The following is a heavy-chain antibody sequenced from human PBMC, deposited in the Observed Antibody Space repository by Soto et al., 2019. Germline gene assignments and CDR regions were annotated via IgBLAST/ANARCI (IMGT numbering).Heavy chain of an antibody. J-gene: IGHJ4*02. D-gene: IGHD5-12*01. CDR1: GGSISSGDYY. CDR3: ASSDSGYDSPGKAIDY. V-gene: IGHV4-30-4*01. Sequence: NPSETLSLTCTVSGGSISSGDYYWSWIRQPPGKGLEWIGYIYYSGSTYYNPSLKSRVTISVDTSKNQFSLKLSSVTAADTAVYYCASSDSGYDSPGKAIDYWGQGTLVTVSS. CDR2: IYYSGST.